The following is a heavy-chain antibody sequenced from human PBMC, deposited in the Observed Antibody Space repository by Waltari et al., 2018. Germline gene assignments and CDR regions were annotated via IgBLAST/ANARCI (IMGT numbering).Heavy chain of an antibody. CDR1: GFTFSHLW. J-gene: IGHJ4*02. D-gene: IGHD2-2*01. CDR2: MNQDGNEK. V-gene: IGHV3-7*01. CDR3: ARLPISSTSYANDY. Sequence: EVRLVESGGGLVQPGESLRLSCVASGFTFSHLWMTWVRQAPGKGLEGVANMNQDGNEKYDVDSVKGRFTISRDNAKNSLYLQMNSLRADDTAVYYCARLPISSTSYANDYWGQGTLVTVSS.